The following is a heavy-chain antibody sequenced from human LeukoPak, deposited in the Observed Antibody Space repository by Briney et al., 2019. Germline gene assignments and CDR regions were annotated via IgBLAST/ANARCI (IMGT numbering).Heavy chain of an antibody. CDR1: GGFISSRSYY. J-gene: IGHJ5*01. Sequence: SETLSLTCTFSGGFISSRSYYWGWIREPPGKGLEGIGSIYYSGSTYYNPSLTSRVTISVDTSKHQFSLKLSYVTAADTAVYYCARLGGWYDSWGQGTLVPVSS. D-gene: IGHD4-23*01. CDR2: IYYSGST. CDR3: ARLGGWYDS. V-gene: IGHV4-39*01.